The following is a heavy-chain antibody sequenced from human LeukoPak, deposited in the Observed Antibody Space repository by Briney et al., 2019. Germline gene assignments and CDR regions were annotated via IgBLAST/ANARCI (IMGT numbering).Heavy chain of an antibody. D-gene: IGHD3-22*01. J-gene: IGHJ3*02. CDR1: GGTFSSYA. V-gene: IGHV1-69*01. Sequence: GASVKVSCKASGGTFSSYAISWVRQAPGQGLEWMGGIIPIFGTANYAQKFQGRVTITADESTSTAYMELSSLRSEDTAVYYCARGPLYYYDSRASAFDIGGQGTMVTVSS. CDR3: ARGPLYYYDSRASAFDI. CDR2: IIPIFGTA.